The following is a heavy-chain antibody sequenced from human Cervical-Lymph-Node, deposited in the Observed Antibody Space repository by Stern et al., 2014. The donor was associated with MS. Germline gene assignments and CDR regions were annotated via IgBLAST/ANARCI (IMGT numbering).Heavy chain of an antibody. D-gene: IGHD6-19*01. V-gene: IGHV1-46*01. CDR3: AREDSSALHYYYYYGMDV. Sequence: VQLVQSGAEVKKPGASVKVSCKASGYTFTSYYMHWVRQAPGQGLEWMGIINPSGGSTSYAQKFQGRVTMTRDTSTSTVYMELSSLRSEDTAVYYCAREDSSALHYYYYYGMDVWGQGTTVTVSS. J-gene: IGHJ6*02. CDR1: GYTFTSYY. CDR2: INPSGGST.